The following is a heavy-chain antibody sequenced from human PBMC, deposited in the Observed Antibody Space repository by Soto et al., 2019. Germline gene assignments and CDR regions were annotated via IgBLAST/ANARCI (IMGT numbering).Heavy chain of an antibody. J-gene: IGHJ5*02. D-gene: IGHD4-4*01. Sequence: SETLSLTCDVSGGSISIGTYYWGWIRQHPGKGLEWIGYIYYSGSTYYNPSLKSRVTISVDTSKNQFSLKLSSVTAADTAVYYCTRGLSNPGWFDPWGQGTLVAVSS. CDR3: TRGLSNPGWFDP. CDR1: GGSISIGTYY. CDR2: IYYSGST. V-gene: IGHV4-31*11.